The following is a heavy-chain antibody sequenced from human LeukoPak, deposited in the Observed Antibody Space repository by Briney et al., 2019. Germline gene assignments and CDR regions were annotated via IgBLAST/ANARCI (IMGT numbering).Heavy chain of an antibody. Sequence: QPGGSLRLSCAASGFTFSIYAMSWVRQAPGKGLQWVSSITSRGESTWYVDSVKGRFTITRDNSENTLYLQMHSLRAEDTAVYYCARDRPNYYGSDGHYYRRDGDYWGRGTLGSVSS. J-gene: IGHJ4*02. V-gene: IGHV3-23*01. CDR2: ITSRGEST. CDR3: ARDRPNYYGSDGHYYRRDGDY. CDR1: GFTFSIYA. D-gene: IGHD3-22*01.